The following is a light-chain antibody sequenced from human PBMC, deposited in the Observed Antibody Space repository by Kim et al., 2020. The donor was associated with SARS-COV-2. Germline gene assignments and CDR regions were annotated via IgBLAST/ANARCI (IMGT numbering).Light chain of an antibody. V-gene: IGLV7-46*01. CDR2: DTG. Sequence: PGGTVTLTCDSSAVPVTSGHFPYWFQQKPGHAPTTLIFDTGNRHSWTPARFSGSLLGGKAALTLSAARPEDEADYYCLLSYSDSRVFGGGTKLTVL. J-gene: IGLJ2*01. CDR3: LLSYSDSRV. CDR1: AVPVTSGHF.